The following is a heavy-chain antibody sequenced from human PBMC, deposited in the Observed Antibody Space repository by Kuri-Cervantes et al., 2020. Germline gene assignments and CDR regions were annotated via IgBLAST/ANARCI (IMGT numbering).Heavy chain of an antibody. CDR1: GGSFSGYY. J-gene: IGHJ4*02. V-gene: IGHV4-59*01. Sequence: SETLSLTCAVYGGSFSGYYWSWIRQPPGKGLEWIGYIYYSGSTNYNPSLKSRVTISVDTSKNQFSLKLSSVTAADTAVYYCAREMTFGEPPDYWGQGTLVTVSS. D-gene: IGHD3-16*01. CDR2: IYYSGST. CDR3: AREMTFGEPPDY.